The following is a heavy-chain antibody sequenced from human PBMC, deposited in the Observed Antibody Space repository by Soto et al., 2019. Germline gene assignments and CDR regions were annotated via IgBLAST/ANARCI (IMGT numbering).Heavy chain of an antibody. V-gene: IGHV1-46*01. CDR2: VNPSSGST. J-gene: IGHJ6*02. Sequence: ALVKVSCKASGYTFTNYHMHWVRQAPGQGPEWMGIVNPSSGSTTYAQKFQGRVTMTRDTSTSTVYMELSSLRSEDTAVYYCARTAIAGYYYYGVDVWGQGTTVTVSS. CDR1: GYTFTNYH. CDR3: ARTAIAGYYYYGVDV. D-gene: IGHD2-21*02.